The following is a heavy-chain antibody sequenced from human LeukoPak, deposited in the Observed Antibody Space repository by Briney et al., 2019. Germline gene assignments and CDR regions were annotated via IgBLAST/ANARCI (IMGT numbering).Heavy chain of an antibody. CDR1: GYTFTSYG. V-gene: IGHV1-69*13. D-gene: IGHD2-2*01. CDR3: ARGAEWLVPAAVDY. J-gene: IGHJ4*02. CDR2: IIPIFGTA. Sequence: SVKVSCKASGYTFTSYGISWVRQAPGQGLEWMGGIIPIFGTANYAQKFQGRVTITADESTSTAYMELSSLRSEDTAVYYCARGAEWLVPAAVDYWGQGTLVTVSS.